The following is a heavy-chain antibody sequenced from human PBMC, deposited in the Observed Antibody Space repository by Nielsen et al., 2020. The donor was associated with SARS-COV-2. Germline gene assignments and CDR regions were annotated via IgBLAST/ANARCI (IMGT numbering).Heavy chain of an antibody. J-gene: IGHJ4*02. V-gene: IGHV3-11*04. Sequence: GESLKISCAASGFTFSDHYMTWIRQTPGKGLEWVSYITNTDAKYCADSVKGRFTISRDNAQSSLYLHMNSLRAEDTAVYYCASSGWLDHWGQGTLVTVSS. CDR2: ITNTDAK. D-gene: IGHD6-19*01. CDR1: GFTFSDHY. CDR3: ASSGWLDH.